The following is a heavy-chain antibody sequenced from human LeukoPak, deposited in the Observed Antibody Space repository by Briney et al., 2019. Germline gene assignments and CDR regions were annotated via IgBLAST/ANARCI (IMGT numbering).Heavy chain of an antibody. CDR1: GFTVSKNY. D-gene: IGHD6-13*01. V-gene: IGHV3-53*01. J-gene: IGHJ4*02. Sequence: GGSLRLSCAASGFTVSKNYMSWVRQAPGKGLEWVSVIYSGGSTNYADSVKGRFSISRDNSKNTLYLQMNSLRVEDTAVYYCARDRDSSSWFGYWGQRTLVTVSS. CDR2: IYSGGST. CDR3: ARDRDSSSWFGY.